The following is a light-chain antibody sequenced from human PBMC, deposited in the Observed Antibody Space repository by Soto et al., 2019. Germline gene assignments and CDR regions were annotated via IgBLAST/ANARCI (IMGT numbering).Light chain of an antibody. J-gene: IGLJ3*02. CDR2: EVS. Sequence: QSVLTQPASVSGSPGQSITISCTGTSSDVGGYNYVSWYQQHPGKAPKLMIYEVSNRPSGVSNLFSGSKSGNTASLTISGLQAEDEADYYCRSYTSSSTRVFGGGTKVTVL. CDR1: SSDVGGYNY. CDR3: RSYTSSSTRV. V-gene: IGLV2-14*01.